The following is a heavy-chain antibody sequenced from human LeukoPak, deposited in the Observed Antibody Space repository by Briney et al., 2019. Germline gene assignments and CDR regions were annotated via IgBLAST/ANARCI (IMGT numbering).Heavy chain of an antibody. Sequence: SETLSLTCTVSGGSISSGDYYWSWIRQPPGKGLEWIGYIYYSGSTYYNPSLKSRVTISVDTSKNQFSLKLSSVTAADTAVYYCARVDYDDLYFDYWGQGTLVTVSS. V-gene: IGHV4-30-4*01. CDR3: ARVDYDDLYFDY. CDR2: IYYSGST. CDR1: GGSISSGDYY. J-gene: IGHJ4*02. D-gene: IGHD4-17*01.